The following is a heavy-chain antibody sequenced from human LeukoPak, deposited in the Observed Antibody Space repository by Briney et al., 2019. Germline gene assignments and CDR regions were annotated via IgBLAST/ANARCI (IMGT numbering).Heavy chain of an antibody. D-gene: IGHD6-13*01. Sequence: GGSLRLSCAASGFTFSSYAMSWVRQAPGKGLEWVSATSGSGGSTYYADSVKGRFTISRDNSKNTLYLQMNSLRAEGTAVYYCAKGFSSSWYNPYYFDYWGQGTLVTVSS. CDR2: TSGSGGST. V-gene: IGHV3-23*01. J-gene: IGHJ4*02. CDR1: GFTFSSYA. CDR3: AKGFSSSWYNPYYFDY.